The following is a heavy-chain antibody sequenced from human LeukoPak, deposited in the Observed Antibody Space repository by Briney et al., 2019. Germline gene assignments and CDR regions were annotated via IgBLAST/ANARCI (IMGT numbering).Heavy chain of an antibody. D-gene: IGHD2-15*01. CDR1: GGSFSGYY. V-gene: IGHV4-34*01. J-gene: IGHJ6*02. CDR2: INRSGST. CDR3: ARIALGYCSGGSCYPDYYYGMDV. Sequence: SETLSLTCAVYGGSFSGYYWSWIRQPPGKGLEWIGEINRSGSTNYNPSLKSRVTISVDTSKNQFSLKLSSVTAADTAVYYCARIALGYCSGGSCYPDYYYGMDVWGQGTTVTVSS.